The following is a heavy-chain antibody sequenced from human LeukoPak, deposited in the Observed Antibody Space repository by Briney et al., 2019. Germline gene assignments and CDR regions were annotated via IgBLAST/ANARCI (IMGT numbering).Heavy chain of an antibody. D-gene: IGHD3-3*01. J-gene: IGHJ4*02. V-gene: IGHV4-39*01. CDR3: ARLSDFWSGYYTWDY. CDR2: IYYSGST. Sequence: PSETLSLTCTVSGGSISSSSYYWGWTRQPPGKGLEWIGSIYYSGSTYYNPSLKSGVTISGDTSKNQFSLKLSSVTAADTAVYFCARLSDFWSGYYTWDYWGQGTLVTVSS. CDR1: GGSISSSSYY.